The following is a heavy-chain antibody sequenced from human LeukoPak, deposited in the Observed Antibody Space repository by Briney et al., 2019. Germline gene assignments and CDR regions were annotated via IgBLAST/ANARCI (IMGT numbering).Heavy chain of an antibody. CDR2: IYYTGMT. D-gene: IGHD2-8*01. J-gene: IGHJ4*02. Sequence: SETLSLTCTVPDGSISNYFWSWIRQPPRTGLEWIGYIYYTGMTNSNPSLKSRVTISMDTSKNQFSLNLRSVTAADTAIYYCARHGRMVIMSKFSTGIDQWGQGTLVTVSS. CDR1: DGSISNYF. V-gene: IGHV4-59*08. CDR3: ARHGRMVIMSKFSTGIDQ.